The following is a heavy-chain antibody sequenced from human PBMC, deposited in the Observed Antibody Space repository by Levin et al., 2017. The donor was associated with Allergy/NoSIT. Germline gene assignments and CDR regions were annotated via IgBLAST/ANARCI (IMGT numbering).Heavy chain of an antibody. CDR1: GGSVSTSSYY. CDR3: ASLSSAWYGNPLWYFDN. CDR2: IYYNGNT. V-gene: IGHV4-39*01. J-gene: IGHJ4*02. D-gene: IGHD6-19*01. Sequence: ESLKISCGVSGGSVSTSSYYWGWIRQPPGKGLEWIGSIYYNGNTYDNPSLRGRVSISVDSPKSQFSLRLTSVTASDTAVYYCASLSSAWYGNPLWYFDNWGQGTLVTVSA.